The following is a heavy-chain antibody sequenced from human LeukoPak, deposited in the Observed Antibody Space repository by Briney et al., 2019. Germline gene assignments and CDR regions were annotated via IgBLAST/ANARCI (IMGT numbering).Heavy chain of an antibody. J-gene: IGHJ4*02. D-gene: IGHD2-2*01. CDR3: ARVSTAYYFDY. V-gene: IGHV4-31*03. CDR2: IYYSGST. Sequence: SETLSLTCTVSGGSISSGGYYWSWIRQHPGKGLEWIGYIYYSGSTYYNPSLKSRVTISVDTSKNQFSLELSSVTAADTAVYYCARVSTAYYFDYWGREPWSPSPQ. CDR1: GGSISSGGYY.